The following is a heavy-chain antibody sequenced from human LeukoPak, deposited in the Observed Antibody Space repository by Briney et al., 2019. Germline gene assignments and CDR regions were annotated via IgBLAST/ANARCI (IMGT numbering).Heavy chain of an antibody. CDR3: VRSGYDYDWFDP. CDR2: IIAILDTA. CDR1: GGTFSSYA. Sequence: GASVKVSCKASGGTFSSYAISWVRQAPGQGLEWMGRIIAILDTAHYAQKFQGRFTITADKSTTTVYMELSSLRSDDTAVYYCVRSGYDYDWFDPWGQGTLVTVSS. V-gene: IGHV1-69*04. D-gene: IGHD5-12*01. J-gene: IGHJ5*02.